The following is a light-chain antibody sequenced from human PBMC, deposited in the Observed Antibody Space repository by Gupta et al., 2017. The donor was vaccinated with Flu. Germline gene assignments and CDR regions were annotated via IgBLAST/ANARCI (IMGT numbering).Light chain of an antibody. V-gene: IGKV3-11*01. Sequence: PATLSFSPRQRATRSCSTSQSVISYLAWYQQKPARAPRLLIYDASNRATGIPARFSGSGSGTDFTLTISSLEPEDFAVYYCQQRSNWPLTFGGGTKVEIK. CDR1: QSVISY. J-gene: IGKJ4*01. CDR3: QQRSNWPLT. CDR2: DAS.